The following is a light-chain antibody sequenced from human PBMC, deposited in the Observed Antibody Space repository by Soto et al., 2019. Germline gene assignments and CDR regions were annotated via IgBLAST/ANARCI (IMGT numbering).Light chain of an antibody. CDR3: QQSYSRWT. V-gene: IGKV1-39*01. J-gene: IGKJ1*01. CDR1: QSISRN. Sequence: DILMTQSPSSLSASVGDRVTITCRASQSISRNLNWYQQRPGRAPKLLIHTTSNLQSGVPSRFSGSGSGTDFALTFSSLEPEDFATYYCQQSYSRWTFGQGT. CDR2: TTS.